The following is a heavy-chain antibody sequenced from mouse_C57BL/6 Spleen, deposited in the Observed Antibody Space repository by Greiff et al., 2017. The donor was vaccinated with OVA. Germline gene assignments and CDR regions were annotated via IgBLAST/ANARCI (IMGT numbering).Heavy chain of an antibody. CDR1: GYTFTSYW. Sequence: QVQLQQPGAELVKPGASVKLSCKASGYTFTSYWMHWLKQRPGQGLEWIGMIHPNSGSTNYNEKFKSKATLTVDKTSSTAYMQLSSLTSEDSAVYYCARSTTVVEGAYWGKGTLVTVSA. CDR2: IHPNSGST. V-gene: IGHV1-64*01. CDR3: ARSTTVVEGAY. J-gene: IGHJ3*01. D-gene: IGHD1-1*01.